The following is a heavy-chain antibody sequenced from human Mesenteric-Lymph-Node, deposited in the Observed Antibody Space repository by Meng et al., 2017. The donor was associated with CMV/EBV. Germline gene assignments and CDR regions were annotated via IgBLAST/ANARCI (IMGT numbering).Heavy chain of an antibody. J-gene: IGHJ4*02. CDR1: GGSFSGYY. CDR2: INHSGST. D-gene: IGHD1-1*01. CDR3: ARDSGTPDY. Sequence: GSLRLSCAVYGGSFSGYYWSWIRQPPEKGLEWIGEINHSGSTNYNPSLKSRVTISVDTSKNQFSLKLSSVTAADTAVYYCARDSGTPDYWGQGTLVTVSS. V-gene: IGHV4-34*01.